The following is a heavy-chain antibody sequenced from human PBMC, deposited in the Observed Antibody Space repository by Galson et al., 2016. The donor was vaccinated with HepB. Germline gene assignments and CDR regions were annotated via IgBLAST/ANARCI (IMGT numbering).Heavy chain of an antibody. CDR3: AREGGHQLEYF. J-gene: IGHJ4*02. CDR2: INPNSGGT. V-gene: IGHV1-2*02. D-gene: IGHD6-13*01. CDR1: GYTFTGYY. Sequence: SVKVSCKASGYTFTGYYMHWVRQAPGQGLGWMGWINPNSGGTNYAQKFQGRVTMTRDTSISTAYMEVTSLRSDDTAVYYCAREGGHQLEYFWGQGTLVTVSS.